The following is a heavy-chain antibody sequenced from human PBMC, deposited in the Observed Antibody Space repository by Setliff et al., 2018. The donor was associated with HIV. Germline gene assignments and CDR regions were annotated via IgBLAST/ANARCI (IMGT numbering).Heavy chain of an antibody. J-gene: IGHJ6*03. CDR1: GYTFTSYG. Sequence: ASVMVSCKASGYTFTSYGVGWVRQAPGQGLEWMGLISGYNGWTRYPQKFQGRVTMTTDTSTSTVYMELTSLTPDDTAVYYCARWVDDNSEGSYYHYMDVWGNGASVTVSS. CDR3: ARWVDDNSEGSYYHYMDV. CDR2: ISGYNGWT. D-gene: IGHD6-25*01. V-gene: IGHV1-18*01.